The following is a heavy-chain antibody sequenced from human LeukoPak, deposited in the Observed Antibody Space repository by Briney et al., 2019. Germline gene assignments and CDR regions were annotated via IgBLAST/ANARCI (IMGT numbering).Heavy chain of an antibody. V-gene: IGHV3-30-3*01. CDR1: GFTFSSHA. CDR3: ARGGGYGGNRFDY. J-gene: IGHJ4*02. CDR2: ISYDGSNK. Sequence: HPGGSLRLSCAASGFTFSSHAMHWVRQAPGKGLEWVAVISYDGSNKYYADSVKGRFTISRDNSKNTLYLQMNSLRAEDTAVYYCARGGGYGGNRFDYWGQGTLVTVSS. D-gene: IGHD4-23*01.